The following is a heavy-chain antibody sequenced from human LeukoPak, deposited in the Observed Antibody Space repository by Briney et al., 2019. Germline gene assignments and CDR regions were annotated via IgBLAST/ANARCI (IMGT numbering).Heavy chain of an antibody. CDR3: AKDSYSTGWGGDWFDP. Sequence: GGSLRLSCAASGFTFSSYAMSWVRQAPGKGLEWVSAISGSGGSTYYADSVKGRFTISRDNSKITLYLQMNSLRSEDTAVYYCAKDSYSTGWGGDWFDPWGQGTLVTVSS. D-gene: IGHD6-19*01. CDR2: ISGSGGST. CDR1: GFTFSSYA. J-gene: IGHJ5*02. V-gene: IGHV3-23*01.